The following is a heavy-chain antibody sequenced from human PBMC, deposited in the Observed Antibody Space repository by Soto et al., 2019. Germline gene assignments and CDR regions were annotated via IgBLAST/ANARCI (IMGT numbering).Heavy chain of an antibody. D-gene: IGHD1-26*01. CDR3: ARAWESHAVGGLDY. Sequence: QVQLVESGGGVVQPGRSLRLSCAASGFTFSSYAMHWVRQAPGKGLEWVAVISYDGSNKYYADSVKGRFTISRDNSKNTLYLQMNSLRAEDTAVYYCARAWESHAVGGLDYWGQGTLVTVSS. V-gene: IGHV3-30-3*01. CDR1: GFTFSSYA. J-gene: IGHJ4*02. CDR2: ISYDGSNK.